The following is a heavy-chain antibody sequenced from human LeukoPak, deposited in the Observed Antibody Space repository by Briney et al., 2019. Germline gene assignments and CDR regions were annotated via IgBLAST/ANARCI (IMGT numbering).Heavy chain of an antibody. Sequence: GGSLRLSCAASGFTFSSYWMHWVRQAPGKGLVWVSRINTDGSSTSYADSVKGRFTISRDNAKNTLYLQMNSLRAEDTAVYYCASCPDGADFDYWGQGTLVTVSS. J-gene: IGHJ4*02. CDR1: GFTFSSYW. D-gene: IGHD1-26*01. V-gene: IGHV3-74*01. CDR2: INTDGSST. CDR3: ASCPDGADFDY.